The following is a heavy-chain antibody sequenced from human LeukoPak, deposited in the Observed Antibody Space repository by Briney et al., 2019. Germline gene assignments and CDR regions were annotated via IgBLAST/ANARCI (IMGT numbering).Heavy chain of an antibody. V-gene: IGHV3-33*01. D-gene: IGHD5-12*01. Sequence: PGGSLRLSCAASGLTFSSYGMHWVRQAPGKGLEWVAVIWYDGSNKYYADSVKGRFTISRDNSKNTLYLQMNSLRAEDTAVYYCARDPWLRLGGYLDYWGQGTLVTVSS. CDR1: GLTFSSYG. CDR3: ARDPWLRLGGYLDY. CDR2: IWYDGSNK. J-gene: IGHJ4*02.